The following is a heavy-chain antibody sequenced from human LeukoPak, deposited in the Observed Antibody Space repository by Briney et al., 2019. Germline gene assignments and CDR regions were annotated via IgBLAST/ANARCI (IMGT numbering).Heavy chain of an antibody. CDR3: ARGYSSSWVFDY. CDR2: IYSGGST. CDR1: GFTVSSNY. Sequence: PGGSLRLSCAASGFTVSSNYMSWVRQAPGKGLEWVSVIYSGGSTYYADSVKGRFTTSRDNSKNTLYLQMNSLRAEDTAVYYCARGYSSSWVFDYWGQGTLVTVSS. J-gene: IGHJ4*02. V-gene: IGHV3-53*01. D-gene: IGHD6-13*01.